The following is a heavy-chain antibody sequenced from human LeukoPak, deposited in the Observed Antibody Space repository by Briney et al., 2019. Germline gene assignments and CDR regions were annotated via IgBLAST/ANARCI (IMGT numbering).Heavy chain of an antibody. D-gene: IGHD4/OR15-4a*01. CDR3: AKDPPRAASFSAGYTNYGD. Sequence: PGGSLRLSCAASGFTFSDYYMSWVRQPPGKGLEWVSGITSSGGSTYYADSVRGRFTISRDNSKNTLSLQMNSLRVEDTAVYYCAKDPPRAASFSAGYTNYGDWGQGTLVTVSS. J-gene: IGHJ4*02. CDR2: ITSSGGST. V-gene: IGHV3-23*01. CDR1: GFTFSDYY.